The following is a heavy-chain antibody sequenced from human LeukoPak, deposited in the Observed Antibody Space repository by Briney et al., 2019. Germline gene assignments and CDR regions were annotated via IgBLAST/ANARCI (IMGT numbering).Heavy chain of an antibody. CDR2: ISSSSSTI. V-gene: IGHV3-48*04. CDR3: ARDSLTIFGVVIPNYFDY. Sequence: GGSLRLSCAASGFTFSGYSMNWVRQAPGKGLEWVSYISSSSSTIYYADSVKGRFTISRDNAKNSLYLQMNSLRAEDTAVYYCARDSLTIFGVVIPNYFDYWGQGTLVTVSS. D-gene: IGHD3-3*01. CDR1: GFTFSGYS. J-gene: IGHJ4*02.